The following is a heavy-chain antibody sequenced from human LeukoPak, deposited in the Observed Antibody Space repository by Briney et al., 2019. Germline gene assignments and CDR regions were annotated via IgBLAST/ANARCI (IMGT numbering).Heavy chain of an antibody. CDR3: ARDQPFVVVPAANPFDY. J-gene: IGHJ4*02. Sequence: ASVKISCKASGYTFTDYYMHWVQQAPGKGLEWMGRVDPEDGETIYAEKFQGRVTITADTSTDTAYMELSSLRSEDTAVYYCARDQPFVVVPAANPFDYWGQGTLVTVSS. V-gene: IGHV1-69-2*01. D-gene: IGHD2-2*01. CDR2: VDPEDGET. CDR1: GYTFTDYY.